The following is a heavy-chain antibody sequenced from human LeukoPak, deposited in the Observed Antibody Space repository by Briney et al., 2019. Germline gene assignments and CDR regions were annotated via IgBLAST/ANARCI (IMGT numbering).Heavy chain of an antibody. V-gene: IGHV1-3*01. J-gene: IGHJ5*02. Sequence: ASVKVSCKASGHTFTSYAMHWVRQAPGQRLEWMGWINAGNGNTKYSQKFQGRVTITRDTSASTAYMELSSLRSEDTAVYYCARVIAAAGIWWFDPWGQGTLVTVSS. CDR1: GHTFTSYA. CDR2: INAGNGNT. D-gene: IGHD6-13*01. CDR3: ARVIAAAGIWWFDP.